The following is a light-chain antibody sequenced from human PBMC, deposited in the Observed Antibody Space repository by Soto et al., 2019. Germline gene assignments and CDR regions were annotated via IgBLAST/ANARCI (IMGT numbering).Light chain of an antibody. Sequence: QSVLTQPPSVSGVPGQGGTLSFTWSNSNIGAGYDVHWYQQLPGTAPKHLMYAYSNRPSGVPDLISGSSSATSASLAITGLQGEDEADYYCQSYDNILRAWVVGGGTKLTVL. V-gene: IGLV1-40*01. J-gene: IGLJ3*02. CDR3: QSYDNILRAWV. CDR1: NSNIGAGYD. CDR2: AYS.